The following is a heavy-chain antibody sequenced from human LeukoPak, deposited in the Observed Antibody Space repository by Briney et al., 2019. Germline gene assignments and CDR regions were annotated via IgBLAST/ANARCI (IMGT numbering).Heavy chain of an antibody. CDR2: IYYSGST. CDR3: ARADYYGSGWDWFDP. D-gene: IGHD3-10*01. J-gene: IGHJ5*02. V-gene: IGHV4-31*03. CDR1: GGSISSGGYY. Sequence: SQTLSLTCTVSGGSISSGGYYWSWIRQHPGKGLEWIGYIYYSGSTYYNPSLKSRVTLSVDTSKNQFSLKLSSVTAADTAVYYCARADYYGSGWDWFDPWGQGTLVTVSS.